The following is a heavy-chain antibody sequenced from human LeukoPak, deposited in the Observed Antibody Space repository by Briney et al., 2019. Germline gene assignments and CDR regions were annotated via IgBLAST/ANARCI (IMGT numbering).Heavy chain of an antibody. D-gene: IGHD6-6*01. V-gene: IGHV1-69*06. Sequence: SVKVSCKASGYTFTGYYMHWVRQAPGQGLEWMGGIIPIFGTANYAQKFQGRVTITADKSTSTAYMELSSLRSEDTAVYYCARGQLGDAFDIWGQGTMVTVSS. J-gene: IGHJ3*02. CDR3: ARGQLGDAFDI. CDR2: IIPIFGTA. CDR1: GYTFTGYY.